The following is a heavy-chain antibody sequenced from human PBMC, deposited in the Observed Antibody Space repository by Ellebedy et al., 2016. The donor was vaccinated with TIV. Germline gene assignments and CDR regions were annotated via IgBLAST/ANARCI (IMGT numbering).Heavy chain of an antibody. J-gene: IGHJ4*02. D-gene: IGHD6-13*01. Sequence: GESLKISCAASGFTFSGYYMSWFRQAPGKGPEWVSYISYSGDLMYYADSVKGRFTTSRDNVENSLYLQMNSLRAEDTAVYYCARLGVIAAAGASDYWGQGTLVIVSS. CDR3: ARLGVIAAAGASDY. V-gene: IGHV3-11*01. CDR2: ISYSGDLM. CDR1: GFTFSGYY.